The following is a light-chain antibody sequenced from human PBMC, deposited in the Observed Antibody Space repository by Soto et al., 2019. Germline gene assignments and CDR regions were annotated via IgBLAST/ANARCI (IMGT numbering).Light chain of an antibody. CDR3: CSYAVSSTL. Sequence: QSALTQPRSVSGSPGQSVTISCTGTSSDVGGYNFVSWYQQYPGKVPELIIYDVTQRPSGVPDRFSASKSDNTASLTISGLQAEDEADYYCCSYAVSSTLFGGGTKLTVL. V-gene: IGLV2-11*01. J-gene: IGLJ2*01. CDR2: DVT. CDR1: SSDVGGYNF.